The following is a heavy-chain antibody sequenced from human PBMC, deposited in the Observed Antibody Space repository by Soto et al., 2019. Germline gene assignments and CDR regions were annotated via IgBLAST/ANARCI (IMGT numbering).Heavy chain of an antibody. CDR2: ISYDGSNK. D-gene: IGHD2-8*01. V-gene: IGHV3-30-3*01. J-gene: IGHJ6*02. CDR3: ARDRGYCTNGVCLYYYYYGMDV. Sequence: GGSLRLSCAASGFTFSSYAMHWVRQAPGKGLEWVAVISYDGSNKYYADSVKGRFTISRDNSKNTLYLQMNSLRAEDTAVYYCARDRGYCTNGVCLYYYYYGMDVWGQGTTVTVSS. CDR1: GFTFSSYA.